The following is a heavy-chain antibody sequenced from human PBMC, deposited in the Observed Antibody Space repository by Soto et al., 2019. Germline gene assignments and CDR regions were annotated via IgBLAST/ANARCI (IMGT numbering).Heavy chain of an antibody. J-gene: IGHJ3*02. CDR3: ARDTGSLVDREVVALDAFDI. CDR1: GFTFSSYS. D-gene: IGHD2-15*01. CDR2: ISSSSSYI. V-gene: IGHV3-21*01. Sequence: GGSLRLSCAASGFTFSSYSMNWVRQAPGKGLEWVSSISSSSSYIYYADSVKGRFTISRDNAKNSLYLQMNSLRAEDTAVYYCARDTGSLVDREVVALDAFDIWGQGTMVTGSS.